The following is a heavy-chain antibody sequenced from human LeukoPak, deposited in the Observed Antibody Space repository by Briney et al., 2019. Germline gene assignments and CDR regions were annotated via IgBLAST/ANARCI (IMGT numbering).Heavy chain of an antibody. CDR3: ARDGGGIAAADAFDY. J-gene: IGHJ4*02. CDR2: INPNSCGT. V-gene: IGHV1-2*02. Sequence: ASVKVSCKASGYTFTGYYMHWVRQAPGQGLEWMGWINPNSCGTNYAQKFQGRVTMTRDTSISTAYMELSRLRSDDTAVYYCARDGGGIAAADAFDYWGQGTLVTVSS. D-gene: IGHD6-13*01. CDR1: GYTFTGYY.